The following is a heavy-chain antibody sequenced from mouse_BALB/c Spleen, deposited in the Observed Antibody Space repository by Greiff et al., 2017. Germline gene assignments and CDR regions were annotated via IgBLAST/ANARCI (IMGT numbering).Heavy chain of an antibody. CDR3: AKQGYYGSSRYFDV. J-gene: IGHJ1*01. D-gene: IGHD1-1*01. CDR1: GFSLTDYG. Sequence: VKLQESGPGLVAPSQSLSITCTVSGFSLTDYGVSWIRQPPGKGLEWLGVIWGGGSTYYNSALKSRLSISKDNSKSQVFLKMNSLQTDDTAMYYCAKQGYYGSSRYFDVWGAGTTVTVSS. CDR2: IWGGGST. V-gene: IGHV2-6-5*01.